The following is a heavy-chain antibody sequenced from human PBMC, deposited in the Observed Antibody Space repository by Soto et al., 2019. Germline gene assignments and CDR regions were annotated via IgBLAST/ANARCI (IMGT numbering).Heavy chain of an antibody. CDR2: INKDGSQK. V-gene: IGHV3-7*03. CDR1: GFTLSNYW. J-gene: IGHJ4*02. Sequence: TGGSLRLSCAASGFTLSNYWMTWVRQAPGKGLEWVANINKDGSQKNYVDSVKDRFTIARDNGQNSLSLQINSLRVEDTAVYYCVRELGLAYWGQGALVTVSS. CDR3: VRELGLAY. D-gene: IGHD7-27*01.